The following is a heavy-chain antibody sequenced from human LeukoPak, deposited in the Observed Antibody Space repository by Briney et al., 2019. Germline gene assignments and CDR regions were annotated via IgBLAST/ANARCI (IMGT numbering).Heavy chain of an antibody. CDR1: GYTFTSYY. J-gene: IGHJ4*02. D-gene: IGHD6-19*01. CDR3: ARGVYSSGWYGRYYFDY. V-gene: IGHV1-46*01. Sequence: ASVKVSCKASGYTFTSYYMHWVRQAPRQGLEWMGIINPSGGSTSYAQKFQGRVTMTRDTSTSTVYMELSSLRSEDTAVYYCARGVYSSGWYGRYYFDYWGQGTLVTVSS. CDR2: INPSGGST.